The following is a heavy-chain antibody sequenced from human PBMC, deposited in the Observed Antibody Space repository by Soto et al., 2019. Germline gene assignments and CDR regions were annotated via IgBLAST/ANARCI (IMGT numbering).Heavy chain of an antibody. J-gene: IGHJ6*02. CDR2: IIPIFGTA. V-gene: IGHV1-69*13. CDR3: ARDHMADYYDSSGYFNSYYYYGMDV. CDR1: GGTLSSYA. D-gene: IGHD3-22*01. Sequence: ASVKVSCKASGGTLSSYAISWVRQAPGQGLEWMGGIIPIFGTANYAQKFQGRVTITADESTSTVYMELSSLRSEDTAVYYCARDHMADYYDSSGYFNSYYYYGMDVWGQGTTDTVSS.